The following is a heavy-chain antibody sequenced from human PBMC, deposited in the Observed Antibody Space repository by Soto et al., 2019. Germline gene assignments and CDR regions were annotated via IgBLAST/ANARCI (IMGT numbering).Heavy chain of an antibody. CDR3: HYGDYYYYYGMDV. V-gene: IGHV3-7*05. D-gene: IGHD4-17*01. CDR2: IKQDGSEK. Sequence: GGSLRLSCAASGFTFSSYWMSWVRQAPGKGLEWVANIKQDGSEKYYVDPVKGRFTISRDNAKNSLYLQMNSLRAEDTAVYYCHYGDYYYYYGMDVWGQGTTVTVSS. CDR1: GFTFSSYW. J-gene: IGHJ6*02.